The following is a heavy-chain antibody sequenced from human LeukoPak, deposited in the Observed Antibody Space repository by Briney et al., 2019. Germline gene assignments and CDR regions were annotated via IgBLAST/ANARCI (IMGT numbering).Heavy chain of an antibody. CDR2: ISSSSTTI. V-gene: IGHV3-48*01. J-gene: IGHJ4*02. Sequence: GGSLRLSCAASGFTFSSYSMNWVRQAPGKGLEWVSYISSSSTTIHYADSVKGRFAISRDNAKNSLHLQMNSLRAEDTAVYYCARWCGSGWYDCWGQGALVTVSS. CDR1: GFTFSSYS. D-gene: IGHD6-19*01. CDR3: ARWCGSGWYDC.